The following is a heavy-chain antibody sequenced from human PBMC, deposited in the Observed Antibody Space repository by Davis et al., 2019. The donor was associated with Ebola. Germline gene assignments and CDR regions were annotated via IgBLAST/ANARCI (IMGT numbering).Heavy chain of an antibody. J-gene: IGHJ6*02. CDR3: ASLKQWLRGDV. CDR2: IYYSGST. CDR1: GSSISSYY. Sequence: SETLSLTCTVSGSSISSYYWSWIRQPPGKGLEWIGYIYYSGSTNYNPSLKSRVTISVDTSKNQFSLKLSSVTAADTAVYYCASLKQWLRGDVWGQGTTVTVSS. V-gene: IGHV4-59*12. D-gene: IGHD5-12*01.